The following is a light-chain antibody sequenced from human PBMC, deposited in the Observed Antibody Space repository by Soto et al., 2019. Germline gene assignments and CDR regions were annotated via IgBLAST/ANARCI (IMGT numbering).Light chain of an antibody. CDR1: QSVSSN. CDR3: QQYNNWPPYT. V-gene: IGKV3-15*01. Sequence: EIVMTQSPATLSVSPGDRATLSCRASQSVSSNLAWYQQKPGQAPRLLIYGASTRATGMPARFSGSGSGTEFTLTISSLQSEDFAVYYCQQYNNWPPYTFGQGTKLEIK. CDR2: GAS. J-gene: IGKJ2*01.